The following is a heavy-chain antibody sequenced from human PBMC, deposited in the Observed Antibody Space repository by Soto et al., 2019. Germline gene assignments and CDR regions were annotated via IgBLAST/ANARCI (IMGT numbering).Heavy chain of an antibody. D-gene: IGHD1-26*01. CDR2: ISHDGSEK. J-gene: IGHJ6*02. V-gene: IGHV3-30*18. CDR1: GFSFSTYG. CDR3: AKGSQDPVSLYFPMDV. Sequence: PGGSLRLSCAASGFSFSTYGMHWVRQAPGKGLEWVAVISHDGSEKHYADSVKGRFTISRDNSENTLYLQMNSLRGEDPAVFFCAKGSQDPVSLYFPMDVWGQGTMVTASS.